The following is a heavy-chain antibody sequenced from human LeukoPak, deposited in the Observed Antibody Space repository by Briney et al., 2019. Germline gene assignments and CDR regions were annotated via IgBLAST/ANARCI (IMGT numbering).Heavy chain of an antibody. CDR2: ISGSGGST. Sequence: GGSLRLSCAASGFTFSSYAMSWVRQAPGKGLEWVSAISGSGGSTYYADSVKGRFTISRDNSKNTLYLQMNSLRAEDTAVYYCAKGPHGGYCSSTSCYDDYYYYMDVWGKGTTVTVSS. CDR3: AKGPHGGYCSSTSCYDDYYYYMDV. V-gene: IGHV3-23*01. D-gene: IGHD2-2*01. J-gene: IGHJ6*03. CDR1: GFTFSSYA.